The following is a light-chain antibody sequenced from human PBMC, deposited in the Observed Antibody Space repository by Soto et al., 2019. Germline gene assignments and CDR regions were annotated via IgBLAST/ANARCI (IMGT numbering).Light chain of an antibody. CDR3: CSYAGSTIHFV. Sequence: QSALTQPASVSGSPGQSITISCTGSDVGSYNLVSWYQQHPGKAPKLMIYEVTKRPSGVSNRFSGSKSGNTASLTISGLQAEYEADYYFCSYAGSTIHFVFGTGTKVTAL. CDR1: DVGSYNL. J-gene: IGLJ1*01. V-gene: IGLV2-23*02. CDR2: EVT.